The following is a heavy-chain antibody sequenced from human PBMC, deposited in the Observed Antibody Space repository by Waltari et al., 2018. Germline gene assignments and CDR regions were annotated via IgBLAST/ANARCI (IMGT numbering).Heavy chain of an antibody. CDR2: IYHSWGT. J-gene: IGHJ6*02. D-gene: IGHD4-17*01. CDR3: ARGGGDYGSYYYYYGMDV. CDR1: GGSISSSNW. V-gene: IGHV4-4*02. Sequence: QVQLQESGPGLVKPSGTLSLTCAVSGGSISSSNWWSWVRQPPGKGLEWIGEIYHSWGTNYNPSLRSRCTISVDKSKNQFSLKLSSVTAADTAVYYCARGGGDYGSYYYYYGMDVWGQGTTVTVSS.